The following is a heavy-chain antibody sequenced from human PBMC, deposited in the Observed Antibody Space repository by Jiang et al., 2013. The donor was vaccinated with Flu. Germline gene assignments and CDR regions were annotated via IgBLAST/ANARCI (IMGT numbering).Heavy chain of an antibody. J-gene: IGHJ4*02. CDR1: GFTFSSYW. Sequence: QLLESGGGLVQPGGSLRLSCAASGFTFSSYWMSWVRQAPGKGLEWVANIKQDGSEKYYVDSVKGRFTISRDNAKNSLYLQMNSLRAEDTAVYYCARERHSSWATYYFDYWGQGTLVTVSS. V-gene: IGHV3-7*01. CDR2: IKQDGSEK. CDR3: ARERHSSWATYYFDY. D-gene: IGHD6-13*01.